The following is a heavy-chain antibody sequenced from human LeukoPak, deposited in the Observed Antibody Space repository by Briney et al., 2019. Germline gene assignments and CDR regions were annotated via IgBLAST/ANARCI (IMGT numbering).Heavy chain of an antibody. V-gene: IGHV3-30-3*02. CDR1: GITFSSSG. J-gene: IGHJ4*02. Sequence: PGGSLRLSCEASGITFSSSGMHWIRQSPGKGLEWVAVVSYDESDKYYADSVKGRFTISRDNSKNTLYLQMNSLRAEDTAIYYCAKTMGAIDHDYWGQGTLVTVSS. CDR3: AKTMGAIDHDY. CDR2: VSYDESDK. D-gene: IGHD1-26*01.